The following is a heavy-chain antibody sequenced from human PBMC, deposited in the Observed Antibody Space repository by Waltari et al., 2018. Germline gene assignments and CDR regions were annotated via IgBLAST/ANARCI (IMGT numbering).Heavy chain of an antibody. Sequence: QVQLQESGPSLLKPSETLSLICTVSGGSISGFYWSWVRQPPGKGLDWIGYIYYTGSTNFHPSLKRRITMSVDTPKNQLSLMLSSVTAADTAFYYCARGGGGDWEWFDPWCQGTLVTVSS. CDR1: GGSISGFY. V-gene: IGHV4-59*01. CDR2: IYYTGST. CDR3: ARGGGGDWEWFDP. J-gene: IGHJ5*02. D-gene: IGHD2-21*02.